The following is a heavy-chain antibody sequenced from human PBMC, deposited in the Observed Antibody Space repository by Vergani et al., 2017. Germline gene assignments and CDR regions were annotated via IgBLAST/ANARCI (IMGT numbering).Heavy chain of an antibody. Sequence: QVQLQESGPGLVKPSQTVSLTCTLYGDSISGGSYYWTWIRQSAGKGLEWIGRIYASGSANYNPSLRSRVTMSIDTSKNQFSLSLNSVTVTDTAIYYCARGSDYGDFYDYMDVWGRGTTVTVSS. D-gene: IGHD4-17*01. CDR3: ARGSDYGDFYDYMDV. CDR2: IYASGSA. CDR1: GDSISGGSYY. J-gene: IGHJ6*03. V-gene: IGHV4-61*02.